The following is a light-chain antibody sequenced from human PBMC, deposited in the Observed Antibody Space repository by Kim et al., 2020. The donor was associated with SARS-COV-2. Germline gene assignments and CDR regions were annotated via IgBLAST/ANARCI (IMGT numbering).Light chain of an antibody. V-gene: IGKV3-20*01. J-gene: IGKJ2*01. CDR3: QQYGSS. CDR1: QSVSSSY. CDR2: GAS. Sequence: EIVLTQSPGTLSLSPGERATLSCRTSQSVSSSYLAWYHQKPGQAPRLLIYGASSRATGIPDRFSGGGSGTNFTLTISRLEPEDFAVYFCQQYGSSFGQGTKLEI.